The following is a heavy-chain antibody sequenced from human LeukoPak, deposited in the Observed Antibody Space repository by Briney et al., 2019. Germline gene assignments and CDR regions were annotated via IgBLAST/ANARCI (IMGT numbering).Heavy chain of an antibody. CDR2: FDPEDGET. CDR3: ATDLAPGTTWDY. CDR1: GYTLTELS. V-gene: IGHV1-24*01. D-gene: IGHD1-1*01. J-gene: IGHJ4*02. Sequence: VASVKVSCKVSGYTLTELSMHWVRQAPGKGLEWMGGFDPEDGETIYAQKFQGRVTMTEDTSTDTAYMEQSSLRSEDTAVYYCATDLAPGTTWDYWGQGTLVTVSS.